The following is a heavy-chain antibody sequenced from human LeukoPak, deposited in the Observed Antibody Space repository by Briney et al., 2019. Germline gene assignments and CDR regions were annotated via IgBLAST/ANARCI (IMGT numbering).Heavy chain of an antibody. D-gene: IGHD6-13*01. Sequence: PGGSLRLSCAASGFTFDDYGMSWVRQAPGKVLERVSGINWNGGSTGYADSVKGRFTISRDNAKNSLYLQMNSLRAEDTALYYCARGISAAGTVGAFDIWGQGTMVTVSS. CDR3: ARGISAAGTVGAFDI. J-gene: IGHJ3*02. CDR2: INWNGGST. CDR1: GFTFDDYG. V-gene: IGHV3-20*04.